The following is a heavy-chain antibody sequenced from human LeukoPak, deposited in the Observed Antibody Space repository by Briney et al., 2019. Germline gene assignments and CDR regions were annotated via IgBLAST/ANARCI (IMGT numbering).Heavy chain of an antibody. Sequence: GGSLRLSCAASGFTFSSNAMSWVRQAPGKGLEWVSGISGSGGSIYYADSVKGRFTVSRDNSKNTLYLQMNSLRAKDTAVYYCARDGYSSGWSFDYWGQGNLVHVSS. D-gene: IGHD6-19*01. CDR2: ISGSGGSI. J-gene: IGHJ4*02. CDR1: GFTFSSNA. CDR3: ARDGYSSGWSFDY. V-gene: IGHV3-23*01.